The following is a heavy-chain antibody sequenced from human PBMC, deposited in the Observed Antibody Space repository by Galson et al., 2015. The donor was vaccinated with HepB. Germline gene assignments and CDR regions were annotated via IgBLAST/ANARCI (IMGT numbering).Heavy chain of an antibody. J-gene: IGHJ3*02. CDR2: ISSSSSYI. CDR1: GFTFSSYS. D-gene: IGHD3-22*01. CDR3: ARGHPHYYDSSGYWGDDAFDI. Sequence: SLRLSCAASGFTFSSYSMNWVRQAPGKGLEWVSSISSSSSYIYYADSVKGRFTISRDNAKNSLYLQVNSLRAEDTAVYYCARGHPHYYDSSGYWGDDAFDIWGQGTMVTVSS. V-gene: IGHV3-21*01.